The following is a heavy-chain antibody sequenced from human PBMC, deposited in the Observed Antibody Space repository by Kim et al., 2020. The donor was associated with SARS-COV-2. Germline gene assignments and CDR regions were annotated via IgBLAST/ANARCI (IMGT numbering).Heavy chain of an antibody. CDR3: ARGPIFGVGFDY. V-gene: IGHV4-30-2*01. D-gene: IGHD3-3*01. Sequence: SETLSLTCAVSGGSISSGGYSWSWIRQPPGKGLEWIGYIYHSGSTYYNPSLKSRVTISVDRSKNQFSLKLSSVTAADTAVYYCARGPIFGVGFDYWGQGTLVTVSS. J-gene: IGHJ4*02. CDR2: IYHSGST. CDR1: GGSISSGGYS.